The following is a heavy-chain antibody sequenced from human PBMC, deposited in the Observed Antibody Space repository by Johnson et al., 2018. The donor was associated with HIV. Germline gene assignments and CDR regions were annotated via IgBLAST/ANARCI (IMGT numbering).Heavy chain of an antibody. D-gene: IGHD5-18*01. CDR2: ISYDGSNK. CDR1: GFTFSTYA. J-gene: IGHJ3*02. V-gene: IGHV3-30-3*01. Sequence: QVQLVESGGGVVQPGRSLRLSCAASGFTFSTYAMHWVRQAPGKGLEWVALISYDGSNKYYADSVKGRFTISRDNSKNTVFLQMISLRAEDTAWYYCARERYGWGRNDAVDSWGQGTMVTVSS. CDR3: ARERYGWGRNDAVDS.